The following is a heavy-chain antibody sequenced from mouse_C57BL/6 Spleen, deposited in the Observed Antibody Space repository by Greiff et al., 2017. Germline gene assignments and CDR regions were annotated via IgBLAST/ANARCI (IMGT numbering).Heavy chain of an antibody. CDR2: IDPANGNT. J-gene: IGHJ4*01. D-gene: IGHD2-3*01. CDR3: ARSPVYDGYFFYAMDY. CDR1: GFNIKNTY. V-gene: IGHV14-3*01. Sequence: VHVKQSVAELVRPGASVKLSCTASGFNIKNTYMHWVKQRPEQGLEWIGRIDPANGNTKYAPKFQGKATITADTSSNTAYLQLSSLTSEDTAIYYCARSPVYDGYFFYAMDYWGQGTSVTVSS.